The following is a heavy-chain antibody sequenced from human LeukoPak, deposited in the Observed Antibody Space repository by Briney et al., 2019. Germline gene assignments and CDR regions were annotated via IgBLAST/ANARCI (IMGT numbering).Heavy chain of an antibody. CDR3: ARGGSGWYGFDY. CDR2: ISYDGSNK. CDR1: GFTFSSYA. V-gene: IGHV3-30-3*01. J-gene: IGHJ4*02. Sequence: PGGSLRLSCAASGFTFSSYAMHWVRQAPGKGLEWVAVISYDGSNKYYADSVKGRFTISRDNSKNTLYLQMNSLRAEDTAVYYCARGGSGWYGFDYWGQGTLVTVFS. D-gene: IGHD6-19*01.